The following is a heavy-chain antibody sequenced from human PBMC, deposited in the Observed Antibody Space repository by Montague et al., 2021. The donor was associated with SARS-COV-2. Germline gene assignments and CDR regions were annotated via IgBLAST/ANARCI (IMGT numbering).Heavy chain of an antibody. V-gene: IGHV3-23*01. D-gene: IGHD1-1*01. Sequence: SLRLSFASSGFTFIGISMSWVRPAPGKWLEWVSALSASGGITNYADSVKGRFTISRDNLKNTLFLQMNSLTDGDSAIYYCAKGTDTGNSYFALDVWGQGTTVSVSS. J-gene: IGHJ6*02. CDR1: GFTFIGIS. CDR3: AKGTDTGNSYFALDV. CDR2: LSASGGIT.